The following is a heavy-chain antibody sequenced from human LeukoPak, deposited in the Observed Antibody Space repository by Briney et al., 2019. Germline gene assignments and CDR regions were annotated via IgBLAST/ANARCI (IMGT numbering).Heavy chain of an antibody. CDR2: ISSSGRTM. J-gene: IGHJ4*02. CDR3: GREIQAPGKTLEY. CDR1: GFIFSSYE. V-gene: IGHV3-48*03. Sequence: GGSLRLSCAASGFIFSSYEMSWVRQAPGKGLEWVSYISSSGRTMYYADSVKGRFTVSRDNAKNTLYLQMNSLRGEDTAVYYCGREIQAPGKTLEYWGQGTLVTVSS.